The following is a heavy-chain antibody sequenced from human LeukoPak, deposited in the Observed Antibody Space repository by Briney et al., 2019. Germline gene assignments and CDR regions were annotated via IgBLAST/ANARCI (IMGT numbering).Heavy chain of an antibody. D-gene: IGHD3-10*01. CDR3: ATNLGIWFDKNNT. Sequence: ASVKVSCKVSGYTLTDVSMHWVRQAPGKGLEWMGGFDPEDGETIYAQKFQGRATMTEDTSTDTAYMELSSLRSEDTAVYYCATNLGIWFDKNNTWGQGTLVTVSS. V-gene: IGHV1-24*01. CDR1: GYTLTDVS. CDR2: FDPEDGET. J-gene: IGHJ4*02.